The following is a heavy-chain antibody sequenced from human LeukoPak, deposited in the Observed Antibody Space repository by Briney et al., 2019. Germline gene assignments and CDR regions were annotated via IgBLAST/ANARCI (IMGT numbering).Heavy chain of an antibody. J-gene: IGHJ4*02. CDR2: ISSSGGST. D-gene: IGHD3-10*01. CDR3: AKSDYYYGSGSYYKTPFDY. CDR1: GFTFSSYA. Sequence: GGSLRLSCAASGFTFSSYAMSWVRQAPGKGPEWVSTISSSGGSTYYADSVKGRLTISRDNSKNTLYLQMNSLRAEDTAVYYCAKSDYYYGSGSYYKTPFDYWGQGTLVTVSS. V-gene: IGHV3-23*01.